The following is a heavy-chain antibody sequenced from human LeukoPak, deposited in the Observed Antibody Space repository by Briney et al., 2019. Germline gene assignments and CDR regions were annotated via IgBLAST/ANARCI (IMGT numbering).Heavy chain of an antibody. Sequence: GGSLRLSCGPSGFTFSSYAMSWVRQAPGKGLEWVSAISGSGGSTYYADSVKGRFTISRDNSKNTLYLQMNSLRAEDTAVYYCAKDRAYGDYGVYYFDYWGQGILVTVSS. D-gene: IGHD4-17*01. J-gene: IGHJ4*02. CDR1: GFTFSSYA. V-gene: IGHV3-23*01. CDR2: ISGSGGST. CDR3: AKDRAYGDYGVYYFDY.